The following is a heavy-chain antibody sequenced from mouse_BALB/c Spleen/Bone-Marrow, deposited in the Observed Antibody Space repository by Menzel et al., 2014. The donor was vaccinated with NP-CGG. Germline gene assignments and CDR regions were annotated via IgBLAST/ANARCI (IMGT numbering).Heavy chain of an antibody. V-gene: IGHV1-7*01. D-gene: IGHD4-1*01. CDR1: GYTFTSYW. Sequence: VQGVESGAELAKPGASVKMSCKASGYTFTSYWMRWVKQRPGQGLEWIGYINPSTGYTEYNQKFKDKATLTADKSSSTAYMQLSSLTSEDSAVYYCARSAPWDGFAYWGQGTLVTVSA. CDR2: INPSTGYT. J-gene: IGHJ3*01. CDR3: ARSAPWDGFAY.